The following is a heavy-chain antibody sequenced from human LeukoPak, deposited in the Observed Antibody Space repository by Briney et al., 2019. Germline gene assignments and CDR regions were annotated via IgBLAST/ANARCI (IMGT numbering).Heavy chain of an antibody. CDR2: ISFDGSNK. CDR1: GFTFSSYD. V-gene: IGHV3-30*18. CDR3: AKAGHYGSGSYYSDY. D-gene: IGHD3-10*01. Sequence: PGGSLRLSCAASGFTFSSYDMHWVRQAPGKGLEWVAVISFDGSNKYYADSVKGRFTISRDNSKNTLYLQMSSLRAGDTAVYYCAKAGHYGSGSYYSDYWGRGTLVTVSP. J-gene: IGHJ4*02.